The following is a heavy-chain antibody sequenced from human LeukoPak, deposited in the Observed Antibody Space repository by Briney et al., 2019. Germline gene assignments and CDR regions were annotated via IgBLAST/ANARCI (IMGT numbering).Heavy chain of an antibody. D-gene: IGHD1-1*01. CDR2: IWYDGSNK. CDR1: GFTFSSYG. CDR3: AKKARGPTNYYFDY. V-gene: IGHV3-33*06. J-gene: IGHJ4*02. Sequence: GGSLRLSCAASGFTFSSYGMHWVRQAPGKGLEWVAVIWYDGSNKYYADSVKGRFTISRDNSKNTLYLQMNSLRAEDTAVYYCAKKARGPTNYYFDYWGQGTLVTVSS.